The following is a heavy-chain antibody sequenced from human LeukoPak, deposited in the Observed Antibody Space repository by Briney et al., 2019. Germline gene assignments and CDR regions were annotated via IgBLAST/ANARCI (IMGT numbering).Heavy chain of an antibody. D-gene: IGHD5-24*01. CDR2: IFSSGST. CDR1: GGSISSHY. CDR3: ARLEEMPTIAFAFDI. Sequence: PSETLSLTCTVSGGSISSHYWSWIRQPPGKGLEWIGNIFSSGSTNSNPSLKSRVTISVDTSKNHLSLKLSSVTAADTAVYYCARLEEMPTIAFAFDIWGQGTVVTVSS. J-gene: IGHJ3*02. V-gene: IGHV4-59*08.